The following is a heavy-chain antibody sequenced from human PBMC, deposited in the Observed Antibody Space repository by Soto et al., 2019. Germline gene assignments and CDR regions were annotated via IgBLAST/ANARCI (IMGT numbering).Heavy chain of an antibody. Sequence: SETLSLTCTVSGGSISSSSYYWGWIRQPPGKGLEWIGSIYYSGSTYYNPSLKSRVTISVDTSKNQFSLKLSSVTAADTAVYYCARRGAIAVAGTFDFWGQGSLVTVSS. V-gene: IGHV4-39*01. CDR1: GGSISSSSYY. CDR2: IYYSGST. D-gene: IGHD6-19*01. CDR3: ARRGAIAVAGTFDF. J-gene: IGHJ4*02.